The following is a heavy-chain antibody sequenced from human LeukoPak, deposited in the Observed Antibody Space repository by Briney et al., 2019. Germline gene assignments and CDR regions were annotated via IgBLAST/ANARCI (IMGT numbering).Heavy chain of an antibody. V-gene: IGHV5-51*01. D-gene: IGHD3-22*01. CDR2: IYPGDSDT. J-gene: IGHJ4*02. CDR1: GYSFTSYW. CDR3: ARHRCNGYDGSLADY. Sequence: GESLKISCKGSGYSFTSYWIGWVRQMPGKGLEWMGIIYPGDSDTRYSPSFQGQVTISADKSISTAYLQWSSLKASDTAMYYCARHRCNGYDGSLADYWGQGTLVTVSS.